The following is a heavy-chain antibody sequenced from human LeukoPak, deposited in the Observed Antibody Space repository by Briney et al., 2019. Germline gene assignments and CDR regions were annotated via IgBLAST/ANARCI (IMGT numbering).Heavy chain of an antibody. V-gene: IGHV3-74*01. CDR2: INSDGSST. CDR1: GFTFSSYW. Sequence: GGSLRLSRAASGFTFSSYWMHWVRQAPGKGLVWVSRINSDGSSTRYADSVKGRITRYADSVKGRITISRDNAKNTLYLQMSSLRAEDTAVYYCTRSTGDRSFFDYWGQGTLVTVSS. CDR3: TRSTGDRSFFDY. J-gene: IGHJ4*02. D-gene: IGHD7-27*01.